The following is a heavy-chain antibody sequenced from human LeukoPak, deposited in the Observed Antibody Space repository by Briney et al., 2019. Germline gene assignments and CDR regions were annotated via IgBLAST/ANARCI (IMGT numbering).Heavy chain of an antibody. CDR2: INHSGYT. J-gene: IGHJ2*01. CDR3: ARIWPDL. V-gene: IGHV4-34*01. D-gene: IGHD3-10*01. Sequence: SETLSLTCAVYGESFSGYFWSWIRQPPGKGLEWIGEINHSGYTNYNPSLKSRVTISVDTSKKQFSLRLNSVAAADTAVYYCARIWPDLWGRGTLVTVSS. CDR1: GESFSGYF.